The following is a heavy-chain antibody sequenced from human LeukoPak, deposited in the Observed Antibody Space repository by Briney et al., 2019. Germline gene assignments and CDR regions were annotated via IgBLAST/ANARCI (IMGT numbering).Heavy chain of an antibody. D-gene: IGHD4-17*01. V-gene: IGHV4-34*01. CDR3: ARGYGDYLDNWFVP. CDR2: INHSGST. J-gene: IGHJ5*02. CDR1: GGSFSGYY. Sequence: PSETLSLTCAVYGGSFSGYYWSWIRQPPGKGLEWIGEINHSGSTNYNPSLKSRVTISVDTSKNQFSLKLSSVTAADTAVYYCARGYGDYLDNWFVPWGQGTLVTVSS.